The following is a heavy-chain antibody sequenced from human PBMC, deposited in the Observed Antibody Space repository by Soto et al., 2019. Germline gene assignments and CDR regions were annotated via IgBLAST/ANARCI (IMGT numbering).Heavy chain of an antibody. J-gene: IGHJ3*02. CDR1: GFTFSSYG. V-gene: IGHV3-33*01. Sequence: GGSLRLSCAASGFTFSSYGMHWVRQAPGKGLEWVAVIWYDGSNKYYADSVKGRFTISRDNSKNTLYLQMNSLRAEDTAVYYCARKYSSGWYDAFDIWGQGTMVTVSS. CDR2: IWYDGSNK. D-gene: IGHD6-19*01. CDR3: ARKYSSGWYDAFDI.